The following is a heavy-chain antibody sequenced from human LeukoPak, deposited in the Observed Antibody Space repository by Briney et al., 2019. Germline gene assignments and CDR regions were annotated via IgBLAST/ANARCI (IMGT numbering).Heavy chain of an antibody. J-gene: IGHJ4*02. D-gene: IGHD2-2*02. CDR1: GYSFTSYW. CDR3: ATGGRCSSSSCYSFFDY. V-gene: IGHV5-51*01. Sequence: RGESLKISCKGSGYSFTSYWIGWVRQMPGKGLEWMGIIYPGDSDTRYSPSFQGQVTFSADKSISTAYLQWSSLRASDTAMYYCATGGRCSSSSCYSFFDYWGQGTLVTVSS. CDR2: IYPGDSDT.